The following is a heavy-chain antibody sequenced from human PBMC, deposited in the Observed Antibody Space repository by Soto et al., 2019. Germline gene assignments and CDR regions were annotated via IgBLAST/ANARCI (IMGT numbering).Heavy chain of an antibody. V-gene: IGHV4-4*02. CDR1: GGSISSSNW. D-gene: IGHD3-10*01. CDR3: ARVKASGVNFDY. J-gene: IGHJ4*02. Sequence: PSETLSLTCTVSGGSISSSNWWSWVRQPPGKGLEWIGEIYHSGSTNCNPSLKSRVTISVDKSKNQFSLKLSSVTAADTAVYYCARVKASGVNFDYWGQGTLVTVSS. CDR2: IYHSGST.